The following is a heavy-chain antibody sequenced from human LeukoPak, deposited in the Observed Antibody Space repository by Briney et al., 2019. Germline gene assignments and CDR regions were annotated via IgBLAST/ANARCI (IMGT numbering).Heavy chain of an antibody. Sequence: SETLSLTCTVSGYSISSGYYWGWIRQPPGKGLEWIGSIYHSGSTYYNPSLKSRVTISVDTSKNQFSLKLSSVTAADTAVYYCASGLRRRAPNQYYFDYWGQGTLVTVSS. CDR3: ASGLRRRAPNQYYFDY. D-gene: IGHD1-14*01. CDR1: GYSISSGYY. J-gene: IGHJ4*02. V-gene: IGHV4-38-2*02. CDR2: IYHSGST.